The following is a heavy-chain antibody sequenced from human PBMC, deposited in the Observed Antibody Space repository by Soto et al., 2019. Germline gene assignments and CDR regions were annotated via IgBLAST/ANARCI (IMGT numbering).Heavy chain of an antibody. V-gene: IGHV4-4*02. Sequence: SETLSLTCAVSGDSISSSKWWSWVRQPPGKGLEWIGAIHYSGSTNYNPSLESRVTISVDTSKNQFSLKLSSVTAADTALYYCARHWGRGAARTCYNWGQGTLVTVSS. D-gene: IGHD6-13*01. CDR1: GDSISSSKW. CDR2: IHYSGST. J-gene: IGHJ4*02. CDR3: ARHWGRGAARTCYN.